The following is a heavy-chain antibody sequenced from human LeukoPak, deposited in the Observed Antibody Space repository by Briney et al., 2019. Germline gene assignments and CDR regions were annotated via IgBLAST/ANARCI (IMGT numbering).Heavy chain of an antibody. J-gene: IGHJ5*02. V-gene: IGHV1-8*01. CDR2: MNPNSGNT. Sequence: ASVKVSCKASGYTFTSYDINWVPQATGQGLEWMGWMNPNSGNTGYAQKFQGRVTMTRNTSISTAYMELSSLRSEDTAVYYCARGLATTGWFDPWGQGTLVTVSS. CDR1: GYTFTSYD. D-gene: IGHD4-17*01. CDR3: ARGLATTGWFDP.